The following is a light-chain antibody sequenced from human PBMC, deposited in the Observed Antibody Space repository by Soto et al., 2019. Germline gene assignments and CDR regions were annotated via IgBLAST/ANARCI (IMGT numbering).Light chain of an antibody. CDR3: AAWDDSLEGVL. CDR1: TSNIGSNT. CDR2: SNS. Sequence: QSVLTQPPSVSETPGQRVVLSCSGSTSNIGSNTVNWYQQLPGTAPKAVIYSNSLRPSGVPDRFSGSKSGTSASLAISGLQAEDEADYYCAAWDDSLEGVLFGGGTKLTV. V-gene: IGLV1-44*01. J-gene: IGLJ2*01.